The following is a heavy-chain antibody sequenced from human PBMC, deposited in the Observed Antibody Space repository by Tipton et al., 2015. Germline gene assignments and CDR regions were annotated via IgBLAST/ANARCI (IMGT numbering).Heavy chain of an antibody. CDR2: ISWNSGSI. CDR1: GFTFDDYA. Sequence: SLRLSCAASGFTFDDYAMHWVRQGPGKGLEWVAGISWNSGSIGYADSVKGRFAISRDNAKNSLYLQMNSLRPEDTALYYCAKVGEYGLYYGLDVWGQGTTVTVSS. V-gene: IGHV3-9*01. D-gene: IGHD3-16*01. CDR3: AKVGEYGLYYGLDV. J-gene: IGHJ6*02.